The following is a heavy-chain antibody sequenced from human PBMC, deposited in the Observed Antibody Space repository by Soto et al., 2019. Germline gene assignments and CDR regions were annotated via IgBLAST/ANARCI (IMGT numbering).Heavy chain of an antibody. CDR1: GFTFSDYY. D-gene: IGHD5-12*01. J-gene: IGHJ4*02. CDR3: VRDRGYSGYTF. Sequence: DLEESGGGLVKPGGSLRLSCAASGFTFSDYYMSWIRQAPGKGLEWVAYITSSSTNFTNYADSVRGRFTISRDNARDSVYLQMNSLRPEDTAVYYCVRDRGYSGYTFWGQGTQVTVS. CDR2: ITSSSTNFT. V-gene: IGHV3-11*06.